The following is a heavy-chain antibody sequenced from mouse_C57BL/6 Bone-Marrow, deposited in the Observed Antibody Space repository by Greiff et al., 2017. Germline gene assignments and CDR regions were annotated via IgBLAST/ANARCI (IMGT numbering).Heavy chain of an antibody. D-gene: IGHD1-1*01. J-gene: IGHJ2*01. CDR1: GYTFTSYW. CDR3: AKGVFITTVVADY. CDR2: IDPSDSYT. V-gene: IGHV1-59*01. Sequence: QVQLQQPGAELVRPGTSVKLSCKASGYTFTSYWMHWVKQRPGQGLEWIGVIDPSDSYTNYNQKFKGKATLTVDTSSGTAYMQLSSLTSEDSAVYYCAKGVFITTVVADYWGQGTTLTVSS.